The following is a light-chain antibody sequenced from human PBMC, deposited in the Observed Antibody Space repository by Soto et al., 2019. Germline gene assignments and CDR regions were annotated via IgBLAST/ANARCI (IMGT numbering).Light chain of an antibody. V-gene: IGKV3-15*01. J-gene: IGKJ1*01. CDR1: QSVSSN. Sequence: EIVMTQSPATLSVSPGERATLSCRASQSVSSNLAWYQQQPGQAPRLLIYGASTRATGVPARFSGSRSGTDFTLTISSLQSEDFAVYYCQQYNNWPPGTFGQGTKVEIK. CDR3: QQYNNWPPGT. CDR2: GAS.